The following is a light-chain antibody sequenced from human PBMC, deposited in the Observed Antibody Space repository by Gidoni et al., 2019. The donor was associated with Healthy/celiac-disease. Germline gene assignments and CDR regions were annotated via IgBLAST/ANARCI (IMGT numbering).Light chain of an antibody. CDR1: QSVLYSSNNKNY. Sequence: DIVMTKSPDSLAVSLGERATINCKSSQSVLYSSNNKNYLAWYQQKPGQPPKLLIYWASTRESGVPDRFSGSGSGTDFTLTIRSLQAEDVAVYYCQQYYSTPLTFGGGTKVEIK. J-gene: IGKJ4*01. CDR2: WAS. CDR3: QQYYSTPLT. V-gene: IGKV4-1*01.